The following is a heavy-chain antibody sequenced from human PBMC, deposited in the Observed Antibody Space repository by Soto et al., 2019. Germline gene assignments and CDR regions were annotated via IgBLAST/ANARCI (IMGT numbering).Heavy chain of an antibody. D-gene: IGHD1-1*01. CDR2: ISGYNGNT. CDR3: ARDEGYKCNEGRSFDP. Sequence: QVQLVQSGAEVKKPGASVKVSCKSSGYTFTSYGISWVRQAPGQGLEWMGWISGYNGNTNYAQKLQGRVTMTTDTYTSTAYKELRSLRSDATAVYYCARDEGYKCNEGRSFDPWGQGTLVTVSS. J-gene: IGHJ5*02. V-gene: IGHV1-18*01. CDR1: GYTFTSYG.